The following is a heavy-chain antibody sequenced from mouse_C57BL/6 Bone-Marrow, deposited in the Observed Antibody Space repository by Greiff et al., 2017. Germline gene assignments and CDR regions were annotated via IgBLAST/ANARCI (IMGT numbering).Heavy chain of an antibody. CDR2: INPSNGGT. CDR1: GYTFTSYW. V-gene: IGHV1-53*01. J-gene: IGHJ2*01. D-gene: IGHD2-4*01. CDR3: ARDPPYYDYDYDESYFDY. Sequence: QVHVKQPGTELVKPGASVKLSCKASGYTFTSYWMHWVKQRPGQGLEWIGNINPSNGGTNYNEKFKSKATLTVDKSSSTAYMQLSSLTSEDSAVYYCARDPPYYDYDYDESYFDYWGQGTTLTVSS.